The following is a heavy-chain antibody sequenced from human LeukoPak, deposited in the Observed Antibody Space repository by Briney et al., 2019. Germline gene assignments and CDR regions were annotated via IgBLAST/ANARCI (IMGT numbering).Heavy chain of an antibody. CDR2: ISSGGTT. CDR1: GFTFSTYA. Sequence: GGSLRLSCVVSGFTFSTYAMNWARQAPGKGLEWVSAISSGGTTYYADSVKGRFSISRDNSKNTVYLQMNSLRAEDTAVYYCATRQTTVDYYDCWGQGTLVTASS. D-gene: IGHD4-23*01. V-gene: IGHV3-23*01. CDR3: ATRQTTVDYYDC. J-gene: IGHJ4*02.